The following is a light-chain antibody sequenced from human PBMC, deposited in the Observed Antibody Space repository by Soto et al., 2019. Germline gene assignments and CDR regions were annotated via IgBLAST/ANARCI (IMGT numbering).Light chain of an antibody. Sequence: QSALAQPPSASGSPGQSVTISCTGSGSDIGAYKFVSWYQQHPGKAPKLMIFGVTERPSGVPDRFSGSKSGNTASLTVSGLQADDEADYHCQSYDSSLTNAVFGGGTKLTVL. V-gene: IGLV2-8*01. CDR2: GVT. J-gene: IGLJ2*01. CDR3: QSYDSSLTNAV. CDR1: GSDIGAYKF.